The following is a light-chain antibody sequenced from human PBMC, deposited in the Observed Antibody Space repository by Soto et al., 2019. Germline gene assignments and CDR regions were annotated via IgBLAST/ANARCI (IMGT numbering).Light chain of an antibody. Sequence: QSVLTQPASVSGSPGQSITVSCSGTRSDIGSYNYVAWYQQFPGKTPKILIYGVSNRPSGVSSRFSGSKSGNTASLTNSGLQAEDEADYYCISYTGSSTSYVFGSGTKVTVL. CDR1: RSDIGSYNY. CDR3: ISYTGSSTSYV. J-gene: IGLJ1*01. V-gene: IGLV2-14*01. CDR2: GVS.